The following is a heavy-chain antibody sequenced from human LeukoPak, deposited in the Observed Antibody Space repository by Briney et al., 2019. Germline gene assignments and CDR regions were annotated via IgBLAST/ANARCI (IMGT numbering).Heavy chain of an antibody. V-gene: IGHV1-2*02. Sequence: ASVKVSCKASGFTFTAYYLYWVRQAPGQGLECMGFINLNNGATGYAQNFQGRVTMTRDTSISTAFMELSSLRSDDTAVYYCARALRTKNNWFDPWGQGTLVTVSS. CDR3: ARALRTKNNWFDP. CDR1: GFTFTAYY. J-gene: IGHJ5*02. D-gene: IGHD2-21*02. CDR2: INLNNGAT.